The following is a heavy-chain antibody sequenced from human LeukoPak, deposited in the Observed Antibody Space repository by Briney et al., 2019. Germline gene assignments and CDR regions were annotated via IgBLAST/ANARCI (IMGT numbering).Heavy chain of an antibody. J-gene: IGHJ4*02. D-gene: IGHD5-24*01. CDR3: ARGGSRVTTINILDY. Sequence: GASVKVSCKPSGYTFSSYGISWVRQAPGQGLEWMGWIRVYNGDTNCAQKFKGRVTMTTDTSTNTAYMELRSLGSDDTAVYYCARGGSRVTTINILDYWGQGALVTVSS. CDR2: IRVYNGDT. V-gene: IGHV1-18*01. CDR1: GYTFSSYG.